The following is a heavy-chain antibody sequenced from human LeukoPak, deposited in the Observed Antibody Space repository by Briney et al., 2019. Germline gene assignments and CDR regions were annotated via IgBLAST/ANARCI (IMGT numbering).Heavy chain of an antibody. Sequence: SETLSLTCAVYGGSFSGYYWSWIRQPPGKGLEWIGEINHSGSTNYNPSLKSRVTISVDTSKNQVSLKLSSVTAADTAVYYCARELPYCSGGSCYSFDYWGQGTLVTVSS. D-gene: IGHD2-15*01. CDR3: ARELPYCSGGSCYSFDY. CDR2: INHSGST. CDR1: GGSFSGYY. J-gene: IGHJ4*02. V-gene: IGHV4-34*01.